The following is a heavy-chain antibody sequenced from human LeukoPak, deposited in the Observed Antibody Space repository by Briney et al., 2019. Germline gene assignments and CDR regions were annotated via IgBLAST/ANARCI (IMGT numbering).Heavy chain of an antibody. CDR3: ARVIYGSGATNWFDP. CDR1: GYSISSSNW. J-gene: IGHJ5*02. CDR2: IYYSGST. Sequence: SETLSLTCAVSGYSISSSNWWGWIRQPPGKGLEWIGYIYYSGSTNYNPSLKSRVTISVDTSKNQFSLKLSSVTAADTAVYYCARVIYGSGATNWFDPWGQGTLVTVSS. V-gene: IGHV4-28*03. D-gene: IGHD3-10*01.